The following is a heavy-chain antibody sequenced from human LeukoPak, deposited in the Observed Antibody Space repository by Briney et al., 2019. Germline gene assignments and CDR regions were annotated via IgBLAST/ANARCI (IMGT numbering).Heavy chain of an antibody. V-gene: IGHV3-21*04. CDR1: GFTFSSYS. Sequence: GGSLRLSCAASGFTFSSYSMNWVRQAPGKGLEWVSSISSSSSYIYYADSVKGRFTISRDNSKNTLYLQMNSLRAEDTAVYYCAKDRGEIYYYDSSGYYGLLYWGQGTLVTVSS. J-gene: IGHJ4*02. CDR2: ISSSSSYI. D-gene: IGHD3-22*01. CDR3: AKDRGEIYYYDSSGYYGLLY.